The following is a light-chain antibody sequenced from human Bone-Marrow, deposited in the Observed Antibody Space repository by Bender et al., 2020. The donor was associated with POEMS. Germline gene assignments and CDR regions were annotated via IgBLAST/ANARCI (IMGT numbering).Light chain of an antibody. Sequence: SYELTQPPSVSVSPGQTARITCSGDTLPKQYAYWYQQKPGQAPVLVIYKDNQRPSGIPERFSGSKSGNTASLTITGLQSDDEAIYFCVAWDASLNGWVFGGGTKLTVL. J-gene: IGLJ3*02. V-gene: IGLV3-25*02. CDR1: TLPKQY. CDR3: VAWDASLNGWV. CDR2: KDN.